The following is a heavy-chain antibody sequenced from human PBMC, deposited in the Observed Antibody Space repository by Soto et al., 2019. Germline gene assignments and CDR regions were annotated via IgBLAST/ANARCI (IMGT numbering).Heavy chain of an antibody. J-gene: IGHJ4*02. V-gene: IGHV2-5*02. CDR1: GFSLTTRGGG. D-gene: IGHD1-1*01. CDR3: AHRVHYSTNRNSGYFDY. CDR2: IYWDDDK. Sequence: SGPTLVNPTQTLTLTCTFSGFSLTTRGGGVGWIRQPPGKALEWLVFIYWDDDKRYSPSLSSRLTITKDTSKNQVVLTMTNMDPVDTATYYCAHRVHYSTNRNSGYFDYWGQGTVVTVSS.